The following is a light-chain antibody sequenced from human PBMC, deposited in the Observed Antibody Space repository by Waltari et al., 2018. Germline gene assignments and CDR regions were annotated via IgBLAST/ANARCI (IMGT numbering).Light chain of an antibody. V-gene: IGLV1-44*01. CDR1: SSNIGDDT. CDR2: SID. J-gene: IGLJ3*02. CDR3: AIWDGSLNGPV. Sequence: QSVLTQPPSASGTPGQRVTISCSGISSNIGDDTISWYQQLPGTAPKLLMYSIDHRPSGVPDRFSGSKSGTSASLAISGLQSEDEADYYCAIWDGSLNGPVYGGGTKLTVL.